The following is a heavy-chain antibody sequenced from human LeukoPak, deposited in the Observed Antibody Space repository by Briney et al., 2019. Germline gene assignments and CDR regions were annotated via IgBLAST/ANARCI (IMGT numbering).Heavy chain of an antibody. Sequence: PSETLSLTCTVSGGSISSHYWSWIRQPPGKGLEWIGYIDYSGSTNYNPSLKSRVTISVDMSKNQFSLKLSSVTADDTAVYYCARGGGATYDPKYYFDYWGQGTLVTVSS. CDR1: GGSISSHY. CDR3: ARGGGATYDPKYYFDY. J-gene: IGHJ4*02. D-gene: IGHD1-26*01. V-gene: IGHV4-59*11. CDR2: IDYSGST.